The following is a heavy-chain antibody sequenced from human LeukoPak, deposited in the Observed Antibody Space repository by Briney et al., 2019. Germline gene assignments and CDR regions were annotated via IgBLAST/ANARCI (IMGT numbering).Heavy chain of an antibody. V-gene: IGHV3-23*01. Sequence: QAGGSLRLSCAASGFTFSNYAMSWVRQAPGKGLEWVSATTGSGGSTYYADSVRGRFSISRDNSKNTVYLQINSLRAEDTAVYYCSQWGFSGDYRCWGQGTLVTVSS. CDR2: TTGSGGST. CDR1: GFTFSNYA. CDR3: SQWGFSGDYRC. J-gene: IGHJ4*02. D-gene: IGHD4-17*01.